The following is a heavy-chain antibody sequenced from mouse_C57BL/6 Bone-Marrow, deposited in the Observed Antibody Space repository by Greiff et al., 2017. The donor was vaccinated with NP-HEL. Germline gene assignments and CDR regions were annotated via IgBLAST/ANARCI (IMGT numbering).Heavy chain of an antibody. V-gene: IGHV5-6*02. D-gene: IGHD2-4*01. CDR3: ASPYDYDVAWFAY. CDR2: ISSGGSYT. Sequence: DVKLVESGGDLVKPGGSLKLSCAASGFTFSSYGMSWVRQTPDKRLEWVATISSGGSYTYYPDSVKGRFTISRDNAKNNLYLQMSSLKSEDTAMYYCASPYDYDVAWFAYWGQGTLVTVSA. J-gene: IGHJ3*01. CDR1: GFTFSSYG.